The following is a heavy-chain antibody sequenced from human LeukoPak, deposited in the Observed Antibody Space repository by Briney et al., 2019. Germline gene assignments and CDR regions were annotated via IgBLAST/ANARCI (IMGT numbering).Heavy chain of an antibody. D-gene: IGHD2-2*01. CDR2: IWYDGSNK. CDR1: GFTFSSYG. V-gene: IGHV3-33*01. CDR3: ARDYCSSTSCYGDY. J-gene: IGHJ4*02. Sequence: GRSLRLSCAASGFTFSSYGMHWVRQAPGKGLEWVAVIWYDGSNKYYADSVKGRFTISRDNSKNTLYLQMNSLRAEDTAVYYCARDYCSSTSCYGDYWGQGTLVTVSS.